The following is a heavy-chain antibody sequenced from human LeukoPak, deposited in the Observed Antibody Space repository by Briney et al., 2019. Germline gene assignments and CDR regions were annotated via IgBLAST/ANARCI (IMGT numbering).Heavy chain of an antibody. CDR1: GGTFSSYA. V-gene: IGHV1-18*01. D-gene: IGHD3-3*01. CDR3: ARVSLGFLEWLYAFDI. Sequence: EASVKVSCKASGGTFSSYAISWVRQAPGQGLEWMGWISAYNGNTNYAQKLQGRVTMTTDTSTSTAYMELRSLRSDDTAVYYCARVSLGFLEWLYAFDIWGQGTMVTVSS. J-gene: IGHJ3*02. CDR2: ISAYNGNT.